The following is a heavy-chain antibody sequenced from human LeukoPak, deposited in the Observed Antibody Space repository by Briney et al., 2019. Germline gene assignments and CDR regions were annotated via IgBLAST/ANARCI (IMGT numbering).Heavy chain of an antibody. CDR3: ARGIDYYDSSGGGFDFDY. J-gene: IGHJ4*02. D-gene: IGHD3-22*01. CDR2: ISGSSSYI. Sequence: PGGSLRLSCAVSGFTFSSYSMNWVRQAPGKGLEWVSSISGSSSYIYYADSVKGRFTISRHNAKNSLYLQMNSLRAEDTAVYYCARGIDYYDSSGGGFDFDYWGQGTLVTVSS. V-gene: IGHV3-21*01. CDR1: GFTFSSYS.